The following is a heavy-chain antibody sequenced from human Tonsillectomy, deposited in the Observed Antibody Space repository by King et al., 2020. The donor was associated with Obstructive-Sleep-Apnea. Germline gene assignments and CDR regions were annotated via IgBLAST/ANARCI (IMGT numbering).Heavy chain of an antibody. CDR3: ASPSRTSSSGAGFYYYGVDV. V-gene: IGHV1-69*01. CDR1: GDTFRKYV. Sequence: QLVQSGAEVKKPGSSVKVSCKASGDTFRKYVFSWVRQAPGQGLEWMGGIIPFFGTPSYTQKFQGRLTITADESTTTAYMELSSLRSEDTAVYYCASPSRTSSSGAGFYYYGVDVWGQGTTVTVSS. CDR2: IIPFFGTP. J-gene: IGHJ6*02. D-gene: IGHD6-6*01.